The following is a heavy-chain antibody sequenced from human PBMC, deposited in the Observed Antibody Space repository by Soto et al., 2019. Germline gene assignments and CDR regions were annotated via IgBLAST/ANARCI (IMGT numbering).Heavy chain of an antibody. CDR2: IRSKAYGGTT. J-gene: IGHJ4*02. Sequence: GGSLRLSCTASGFTFGDYAMSWVRQAPGKGLEWVGFIRSKAYGGTTEYAASVKGRFTISRDDSKSIAYLQMNSLKTEDTAVYYCTLLVSISTRGAAALAIRHYYFDYWGQETLVTVSS. CDR1: GFTFGDYA. CDR3: TLLVSISTRGAAALAIRHYYFDY. D-gene: IGHD2-2*01. V-gene: IGHV3-49*04.